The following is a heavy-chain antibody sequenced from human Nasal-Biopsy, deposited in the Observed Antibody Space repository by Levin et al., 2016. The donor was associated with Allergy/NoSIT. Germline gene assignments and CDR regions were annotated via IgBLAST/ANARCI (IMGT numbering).Heavy chain of an antibody. CDR3: ARAGGDSLGFHI. J-gene: IGHJ3*02. CDR2: MYYTGTT. Sequence: SETLSLTCTVSGGPIRQRWSTTGTWVRQLPGQGLEWIGYMYYTGTTFYNPSLQSRIAMSVDTTKNQFSLKLTSVTAADSAVYYCARAGGDSLGFHIWGQGTMVTVSS. V-gene: IGHV4-31*03. D-gene: IGHD4-17*01. CDR1: GGPIRQRWSTT.